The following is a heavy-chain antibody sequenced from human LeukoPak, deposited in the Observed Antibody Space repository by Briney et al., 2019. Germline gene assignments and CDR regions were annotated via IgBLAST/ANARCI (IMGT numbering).Heavy chain of an antibody. D-gene: IGHD6-19*01. Sequence: ASVKVSCKASGYTFTIYVISWVRQAPGQGLEWMGRISGYNGNTNYAQKFQGRVTMTTDTSTSTAYMELRSLRSDDTAVYYCARHQGEAVPQSSWGQGTLVTVSS. V-gene: IGHV1-18*04. J-gene: IGHJ4*02. CDR2: ISGYNGNT. CDR3: ARHQGEAVPQSS. CDR1: GYTFTIYV.